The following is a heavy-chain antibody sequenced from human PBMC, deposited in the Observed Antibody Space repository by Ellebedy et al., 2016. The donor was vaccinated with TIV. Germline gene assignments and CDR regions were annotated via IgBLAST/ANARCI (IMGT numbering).Heavy chain of an antibody. J-gene: IGHJ4*02. Sequence: SETLSLTCTVPGGSISTSSYYWVWIRQSPGKGLEWIGSIYYSGTTYYNPSLNSRITISIDTSKNRFSLKLSSVTAADTAMYYCARSYDFWSGYYFDYWGQGSLVTVSS. CDR1: GGSISTSSYY. CDR2: IYYSGTT. D-gene: IGHD3-3*01. CDR3: ARSYDFWSGYYFDY. V-gene: IGHV4-39*07.